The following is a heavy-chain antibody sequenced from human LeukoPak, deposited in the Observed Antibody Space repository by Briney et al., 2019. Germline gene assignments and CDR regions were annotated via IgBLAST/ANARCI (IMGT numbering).Heavy chain of an antibody. CDR2: IIPIFGTA. V-gene: IGHV1-69*13. Sequence: SVKVSCKASGGTLSSYAISWVRQAPGQGLEWMGGIIPIFGTANYAQKFQGRVTITADESTSTAYMELSSLRSEDTAVYYCARTVTGTTNLIDYWGQGTLVTVSS. J-gene: IGHJ4*02. D-gene: IGHD1-7*01. CDR1: GGTLSSYA. CDR3: ARTVTGTTNLIDY.